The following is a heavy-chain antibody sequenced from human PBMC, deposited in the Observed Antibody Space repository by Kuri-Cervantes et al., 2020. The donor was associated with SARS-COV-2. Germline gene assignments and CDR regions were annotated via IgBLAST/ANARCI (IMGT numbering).Heavy chain of an antibody. CDR2: IYYSGST. CDR1: GGSISSSSYY. Sequence: SETLSLTCTVSGGSISSSSYYWGWIRQPPGKGLEWIGSIYYSGSTYYNPSLKSRVTISVDTSKNQFSLKLSSVTAADTAVYYCARDHYDFWITYYFDYWGRGTLVTVSS. CDR3: ARDHYDFWITYYFDY. V-gene: IGHV4-39*02. D-gene: IGHD3-3*01. J-gene: IGHJ4*02.